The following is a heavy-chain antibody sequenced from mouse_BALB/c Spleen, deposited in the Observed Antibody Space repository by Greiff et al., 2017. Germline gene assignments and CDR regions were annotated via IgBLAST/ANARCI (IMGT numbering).Heavy chain of an antibody. J-gene: IGHJ3*01. CDR2: INPGSGYT. CDR1: GYTFTSYT. V-gene: IGHV1-4*02. D-gene: IGHD2-4*01. CDR3: ARSHYDYDGVFAY. Sequence: VQLQQSAAELARPGASVKMSCKASGYTFTSYTMHWVKQRPGQGLEWIGYINPGSGYTEYNQKFKDKTTLTADKSSSTAYMQLSSLTSEDSAVYYCARSHYDYDGVFAYWGQGTLVTVSA.